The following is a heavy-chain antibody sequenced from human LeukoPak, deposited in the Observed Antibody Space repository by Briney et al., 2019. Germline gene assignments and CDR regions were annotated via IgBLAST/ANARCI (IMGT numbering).Heavy chain of an antibody. Sequence: SETLSLTCTVSGGSISRYYWSWIRQPPGQGLEWIGYFYDTGSANYNPSLRRRLTLAVDTSKNQLSLKLRSVTAADTAVYYCARGGYSYGYYFDYWGQGTLVTVSS. J-gene: IGHJ4*02. V-gene: IGHV4-59*01. CDR3: ARGGYSYGYYFDY. CDR2: FYDTGSA. CDR1: GGSISRYY. D-gene: IGHD5-18*01.